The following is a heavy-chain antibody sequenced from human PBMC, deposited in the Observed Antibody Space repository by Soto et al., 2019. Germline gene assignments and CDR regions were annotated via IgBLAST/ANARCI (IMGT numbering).Heavy chain of an antibody. CDR3: ARKENPRQGSYGMDV. J-gene: IGHJ6*02. CDR1: AYTLTRYG. D-gene: IGHD3-10*01. Sequence: ASVKVSCQASAYTLTRYGIRYVRQDPGQGLEWMGWISAYNGNTNYAQKLQGRVTMTTDTSTSTAYMELRSLRSDDTAVYYCARKENPRQGSYGMDVWGQGNKVNLSS. CDR2: ISAYNGNT. V-gene: IGHV1-18*01.